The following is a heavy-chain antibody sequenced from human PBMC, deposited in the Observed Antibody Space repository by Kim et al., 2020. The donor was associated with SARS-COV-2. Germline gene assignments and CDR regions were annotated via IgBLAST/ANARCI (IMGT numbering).Heavy chain of an antibody. CDR2: IYHSGST. Sequence: SETLSLTCAVSGGSISSSNWWSWVRQPPGKGLEWIGEIYHSGSTNYNPSLKSRVTISVDKSKNQFSLKLSSVTAADTAVYYCARVSPDYDILTGYSPAGEFDYWGQGTLVTVSS. V-gene: IGHV4-4*02. CDR1: GGSISSSNW. J-gene: IGHJ4*02. CDR3: ARVSPDYDILTGYSPAGEFDY. D-gene: IGHD3-9*01.